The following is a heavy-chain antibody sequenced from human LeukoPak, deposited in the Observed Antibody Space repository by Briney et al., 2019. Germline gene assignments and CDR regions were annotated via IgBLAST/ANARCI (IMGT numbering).Heavy chain of an antibody. CDR3: AAGRTTVSDNWFDP. D-gene: IGHD4-11*01. V-gene: IGHV4-4*07. CDR1: GGSISSYY. CDR2: IYTSGST. J-gene: IGHJ5*02. Sequence: PSETLSLTCTVSGGSISSYYWSWIRQPAGKGLEWIGRIYTSGSTNYTPSLKSRVTMSVDTSKNQFSLKLSPVTAADTAVYYCAAGRTTVSDNWFDPWGQGTLVTVSS.